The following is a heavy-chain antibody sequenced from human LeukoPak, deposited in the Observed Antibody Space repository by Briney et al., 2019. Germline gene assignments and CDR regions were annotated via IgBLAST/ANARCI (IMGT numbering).Heavy chain of an antibody. Sequence: GGSLRLSCAASGFTFSSYAMHWVRQAPGKGLEWVAVISHDGGNEYYADSVKGRFTISRDNSKNTLYLQMDSLRTEDTAVYYCAKDSSTSNPYYGLDVWGQGTTVTVSS. D-gene: IGHD4-11*01. J-gene: IGHJ6*02. CDR2: ISHDGGNE. CDR1: GFTFSSYA. V-gene: IGHV3-30-3*01. CDR3: AKDSSTSNPYYGLDV.